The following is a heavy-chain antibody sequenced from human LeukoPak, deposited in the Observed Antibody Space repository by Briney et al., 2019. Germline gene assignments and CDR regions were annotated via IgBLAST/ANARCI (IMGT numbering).Heavy chain of an antibody. J-gene: IGHJ6*03. CDR3: ARGATRPPSYYYYMDV. CDR2: IYSGGST. CDR1: GFTFRSYA. D-gene: IGHD2-15*01. Sequence: GGSLRLSCAASGFTFRSYAMNWVRQAPGKGLEWVSVIYSGGSTYYADSVKGRFTISRDNSKNTLYLQMNSLRAEDTAVYYCARGATRPPSYYYYMDVWGKGTTVTVSS. V-gene: IGHV3-53*01.